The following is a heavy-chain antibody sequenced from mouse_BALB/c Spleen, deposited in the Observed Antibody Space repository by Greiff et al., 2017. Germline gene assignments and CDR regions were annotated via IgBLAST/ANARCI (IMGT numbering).Heavy chain of an antibody. J-gene: IGHJ2*01. CDR3: ARQGMIFLDY. V-gene: IGHV5-12-1*01. CDR1: GFAFSSYD. CDR2: ISSGGGST. D-gene: IGHD2-3*01. Sequence: EVKLMESGGGLVKPGGSLKLSCAASGFAFSSYDMSWVRQTPEKRLEWVAYISSGGGSTYYPDTVKGRFTISRDNAKNTLYLQMSSLKSEDTAMYYCARQGMIFLDYWGQGTTLTVSS.